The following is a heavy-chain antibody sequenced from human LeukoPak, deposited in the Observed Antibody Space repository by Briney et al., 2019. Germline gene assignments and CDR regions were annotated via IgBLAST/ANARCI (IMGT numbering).Heavy chain of an antibody. J-gene: IGHJ6*02. Sequence: TGGSLRLSCAASGFTFSSYAMSWVRQAPGKGLEWVSAISGSGGSTYYADSVKGRFTISRDNSKNTLYLQMNSLRAEDTAVYYCAKNLGKLGYYYYGMDVWGQGTTVTVSS. CDR3: AKNLGKLGYYYYGMDV. CDR2: ISGSGGST. D-gene: IGHD4-23*01. V-gene: IGHV3-23*01. CDR1: GFTFSSYA.